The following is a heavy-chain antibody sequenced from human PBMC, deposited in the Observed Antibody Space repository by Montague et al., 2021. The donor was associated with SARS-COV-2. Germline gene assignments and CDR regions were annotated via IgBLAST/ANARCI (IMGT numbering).Heavy chain of an antibody. D-gene: IGHD2-21*01. J-gene: IGHJ4*02. CDR3: ARLLRWGLIATEYYFDY. CDR2: IYTSGST. Sequence: TLSLTCTVSRGSISSGSYYWSWIRQPAGKGLEWIGRIYTSGSTNYNPSLKSRVTISVDTSKNQFSLKLSSVTAADTAVYYCARLLRWGLIATEYYFDYWGQGTMVTVSS. V-gene: IGHV4-61*02. CDR1: RGSISSGSYY.